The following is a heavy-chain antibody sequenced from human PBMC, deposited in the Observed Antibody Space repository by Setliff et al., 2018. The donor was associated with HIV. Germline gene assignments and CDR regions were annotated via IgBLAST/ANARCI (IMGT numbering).Heavy chain of an antibody. D-gene: IGHD3-10*01. V-gene: IGHV3-23*01. Sequence: GGSLRLSCAASGFTFSNYAMSWVRQAPGKGLEWVSIISASCGSTYYADSVKGRFTISRDKSKNTLYLQMNRLRAEYTAFYYCSKEKFTFTVVRGVIDSWGQGTLVTVSS. CDR2: ISASCGST. CDR1: GFTFSNYA. J-gene: IGHJ4*02. CDR3: SKEKFTFTVVRGVIDS.